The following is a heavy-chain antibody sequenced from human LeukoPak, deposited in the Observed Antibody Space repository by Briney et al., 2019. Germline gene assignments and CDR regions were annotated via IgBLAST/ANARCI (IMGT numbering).Heavy chain of an antibody. Sequence: SKTLSLTCTVSGGSISTYFWTWIRQFPGKGLEWIGYIYYTGTTSYNPSLKSRVTISVDTSKNQFSLSLSSVTAADTAVYYCARYHQPSGPNWLDRWGQGTLVTVSS. V-gene: IGHV4-59*01. CDR1: GGSISTYF. D-gene: IGHD2-15*01. J-gene: IGHJ5*02. CDR2: IYYTGTT. CDR3: ARYHQPSGPNWLDR.